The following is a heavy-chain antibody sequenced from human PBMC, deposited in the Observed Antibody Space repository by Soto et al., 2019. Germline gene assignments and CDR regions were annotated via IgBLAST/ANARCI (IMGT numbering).Heavy chain of an antibody. V-gene: IGHV3-23*01. CDR3: AKGGWLDD. D-gene: IGHD5-12*01. J-gene: IGHJ4*02. CDR2: ISVGGDKT. CDR1: GFSFTAYI. Sequence: EVHLLESGGDLVQPGGSLRLSCAASGFSFTAYIMSWFRQAPGQGLEWVSAISVGGDKTYYADSVKGRFTISRDDAKNTLYLQLNSLRVDDTAIYYCAKGGWLDDCGQGTLVTVSS.